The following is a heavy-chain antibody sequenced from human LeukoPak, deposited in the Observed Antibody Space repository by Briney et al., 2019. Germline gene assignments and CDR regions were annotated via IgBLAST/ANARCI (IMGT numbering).Heavy chain of an antibody. CDR2: ISGSGGST. CDR3: ARAAGGYCSGGSCYWGEYYYYMDV. Sequence: GGSLRLSCAASGFTFSSYGMSWVRQAPGKGLEWVSAISGSGGSTYYADSVKGRFTISRDNSKNTLYLQMNSLRAEDTAVYYCARAAGGYCSGGSCYWGEYYYYMDVWGKGTTVTVSS. CDR1: GFTFSSYG. J-gene: IGHJ6*03. V-gene: IGHV3-23*01. D-gene: IGHD2-15*01.